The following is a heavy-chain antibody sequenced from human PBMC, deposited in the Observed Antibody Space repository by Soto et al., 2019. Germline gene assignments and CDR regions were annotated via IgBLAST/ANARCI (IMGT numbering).Heavy chain of an antibody. Sequence: EVQLVESGAGLVQPGGSLRLSCAASGFTFSSYNIPWIRQAPGKGLELVSAISRGGDRTSYADSVKGRFIITRDNSKYTVWLQIGSLRTEDMAVYYCASARCSCGQCYYLDYGGQGALFPVCS. CDR2: ISRGGDRT. J-gene: IGHJ4*02. V-gene: IGHV3-64*02. D-gene: IGHD2-15*01. CDR1: GFTFSSYN. CDR3: ASARCSCGQCYYLDY.